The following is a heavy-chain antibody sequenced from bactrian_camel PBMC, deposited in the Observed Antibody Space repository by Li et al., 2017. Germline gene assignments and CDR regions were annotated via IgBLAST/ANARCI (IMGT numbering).Heavy chain of an antibody. V-gene: IGHV3S6*01. Sequence: HVQLVESGGGLVQPGGSLRLSCAASGFTFSGYWMHWVRQAPGKGLEWVSSIGYSGSTFYADSVKGRFTIPQDNAKKTTYLQMDQLKTEDTAIYYCAAGWSYGVGTLLRRHYDYWGQGTQVTVS. CDR2: IGYSGST. D-gene: IGHD5*01. CDR3: AAGWSYGVGTLLRRHYDY. CDR1: GFTFSGYW. J-gene: IGHJ4*01.